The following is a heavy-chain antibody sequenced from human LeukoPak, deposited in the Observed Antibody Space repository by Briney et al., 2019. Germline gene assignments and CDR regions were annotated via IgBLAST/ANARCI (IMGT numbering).Heavy chain of an antibody. V-gene: IGHV3-23*01. CDR3: AKGGTGSTDWFDP. D-gene: IGHD1-7*01. CDR2: IRGSGGTT. Sequence: GGSLRLSCTASGFTFSSYAMSWVRQAPGKGLEWVSTIRGSGGTTYYAGSVKGRFTISRDNSKNTLYLQMSSLRADDTAIYYCAKGGTGSTDWFDPWGRGTLVTVSS. CDR1: GFTFSSYA. J-gene: IGHJ5*02.